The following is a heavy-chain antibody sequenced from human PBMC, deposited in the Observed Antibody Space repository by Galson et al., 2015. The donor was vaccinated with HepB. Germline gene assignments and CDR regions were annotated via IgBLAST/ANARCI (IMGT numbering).Heavy chain of an antibody. D-gene: IGHD6-13*01. CDR1: GSTLSNYG. CDR2: ISTRDATK. J-gene: IGHJ4*02. V-gene: IGHV3-23*01. CDR3: VSGGIGGPAGLDH. Sequence: SLRLSCAASGSTLSNYGMTWVRQAPGKGLEWVSSISTRDATKYYADSVKGRFTISRDGSGTTLYLQMNTLRAQDTAVYYCVSGGIGGPAGLDHWGQGTLVTVSS.